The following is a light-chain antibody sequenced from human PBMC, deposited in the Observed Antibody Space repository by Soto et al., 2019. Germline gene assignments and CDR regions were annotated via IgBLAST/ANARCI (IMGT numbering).Light chain of an antibody. J-gene: IGLJ1*01. V-gene: IGLV3-21*04. CDR2: YDS. CDR3: QVWDITTDHYV. Sequence: SYELTQPPSVSVAPEKTARLTCRGANIGSKRVHWYRQKPGQAPVLVIYYDSDRPSGIPERFSGSNSGNTATLTINRVEAGDEADYYCQVWDITTDHYVFGTGTKRTVL. CDR1: NIGSKR.